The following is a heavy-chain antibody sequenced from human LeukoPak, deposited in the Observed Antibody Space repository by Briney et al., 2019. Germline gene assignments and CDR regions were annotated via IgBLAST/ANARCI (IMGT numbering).Heavy chain of an antibody. CDR2: ISASGYST. CDR1: GFTVSSNY. D-gene: IGHD1-7*01. J-gene: IGHJ4*02. Sequence: GGSLRLSCAASGFTVSSNYMSWVRQAPGKGLEWVSAISASGYSTYYADSVKGRFTISRDNSKKTLYLQMNSLRAEDTAIFYCAKDVYNWNFYFDYWGQGTPVTVSS. CDR3: AKDVYNWNFYFDY. V-gene: IGHV3-23*01.